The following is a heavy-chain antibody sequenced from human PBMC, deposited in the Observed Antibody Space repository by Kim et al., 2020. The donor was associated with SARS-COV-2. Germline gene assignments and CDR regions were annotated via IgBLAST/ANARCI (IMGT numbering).Heavy chain of an antibody. J-gene: IGHJ4*02. V-gene: IGHV4-34*01. Sequence: SETLSLTCAVYGGSFSGYYWSWIRQPPGKGLEWIGEINHSGSTNYNPSLKSRVTISVDTSKNQFSLKLSSVTAADTAVYYCAGSSWYPFDYWGQGTLVTVSS. D-gene: IGHD6-13*01. CDR3: AGSSWYPFDY. CDR2: INHSGST. CDR1: GGSFSGYY.